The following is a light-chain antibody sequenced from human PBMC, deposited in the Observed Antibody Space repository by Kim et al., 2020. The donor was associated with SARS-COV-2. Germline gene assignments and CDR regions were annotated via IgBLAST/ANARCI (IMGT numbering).Light chain of an antibody. V-gene: IGKV3-11*01. Sequence: SSPGERATLSCRASQGVSNYLDWYQQKPGQTPRLLIYDASSRATGIPARFSGSGSGTDFTLTISSLEPEDFAVYYCQQRRNWPLTFGGGTKVDIK. CDR3: QQRRNWPLT. J-gene: IGKJ4*01. CDR1: QGVSNY. CDR2: DAS.